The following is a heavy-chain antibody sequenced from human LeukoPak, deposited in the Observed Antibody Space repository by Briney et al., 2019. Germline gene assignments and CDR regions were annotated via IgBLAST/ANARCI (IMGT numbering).Heavy chain of an antibody. CDR1: GFTFSSFW. CDR2: VNTNGGNT. D-gene: IGHD4-23*01. V-gene: IGHV3-23*01. J-gene: IGHJ3*02. Sequence: PGGSLRLSCAASGFTFSSFWMTRVRQAPGKGLEWVSAVNTNGGNTYYADSVKGRFTVSRDNSKNTVSLQMNSLRAEDTAVYYCASPHGGNPPDAFDIWGQGTMVTVSS. CDR3: ASPHGGNPPDAFDI.